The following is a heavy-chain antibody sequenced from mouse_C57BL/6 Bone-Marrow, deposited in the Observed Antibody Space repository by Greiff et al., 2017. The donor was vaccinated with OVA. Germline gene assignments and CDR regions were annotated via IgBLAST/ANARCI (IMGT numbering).Heavy chain of an antibody. CDR1: GYSITSDY. CDR2: ISYSGST. Sequence: DVKLQESGPGLAKPSQTLSLTCSVTGYSITSDYWNWIRKFPGNKLEYMGYISYSGSTYYNPSLKSRISITRDTSKNQYYLQLNSVTTEDTATYYCARYYGSSHGYFDVWGTGTTVTVSS. CDR3: ARYYGSSHGYFDV. D-gene: IGHD1-1*01. J-gene: IGHJ1*03. V-gene: IGHV3-8*01.